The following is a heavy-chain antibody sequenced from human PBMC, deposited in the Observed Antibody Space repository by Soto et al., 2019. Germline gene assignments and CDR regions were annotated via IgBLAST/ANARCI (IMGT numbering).Heavy chain of an antibody. D-gene: IGHD4-4*01. J-gene: IGHJ4*02. CDR2: IYPADSDT. V-gene: IGHV5-51*01. Sequence: GESLKISCKGSGYHFTSYWIGWVRQMPGKGLEWMGIIYPADSDTRYSPSFQGQVTISVDKSISTAYLQWSSLKASDNAMYYCARHDPRSNLNDYWGQGTLVTVSS. CDR1: GYHFTSYW. CDR3: ARHDPRSNLNDY.